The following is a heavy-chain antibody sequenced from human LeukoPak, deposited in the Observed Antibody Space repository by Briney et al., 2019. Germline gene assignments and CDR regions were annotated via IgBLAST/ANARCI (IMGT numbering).Heavy chain of an antibody. Sequence: GGSLRLSCAASGFTFRSYTMNWVRPAPGKGLGWVSSISGGSTYTFYADSVMGRFTISRDNAKNSLYLHMSSLRAEDTAVYYCARVRDLYRDYWGQGILVTVSS. J-gene: IGHJ4*02. V-gene: IGHV3-21*01. CDR2: ISGGSTYT. CDR3: ARVRDLYRDY. D-gene: IGHD5-12*01. CDR1: GFTFRSYT.